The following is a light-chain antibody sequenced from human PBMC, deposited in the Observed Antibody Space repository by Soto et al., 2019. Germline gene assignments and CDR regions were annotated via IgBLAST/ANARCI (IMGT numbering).Light chain of an antibody. V-gene: IGKV1-5*03. CDR2: RAS. Sequence: DIQMTQSPSTLSAFVGDRVTITCRASQSIDTWLAWYQQKPGKAPKILIDRASTLESGVPSRFSGSGSGTEFTLTISSLQPDDFATFYCQQYNRYPLTFGGGTKVEIK. CDR1: QSIDTW. J-gene: IGKJ4*01. CDR3: QQYNRYPLT.